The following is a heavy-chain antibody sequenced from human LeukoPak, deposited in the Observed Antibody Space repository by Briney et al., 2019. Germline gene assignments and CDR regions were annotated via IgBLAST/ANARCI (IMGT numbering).Heavy chain of an antibody. D-gene: IGHD3-22*01. CDR3: ARGHYYYDSSGYSDFDY. CDR2: IIPIFGTA. J-gene: IGHJ4*02. V-gene: IGHV1-69*06. CDR1: GYTFTSYA. Sequence: ASVKVSCKASGYTFTSYAINWVRQAPGKGLDWMGGIIPIFGTANYAQKFQGRVTITADKSTSTAYMELSSLRSEDTAVYYCARGHYYYDSSGYSDFDYWGQGTLVTVSS.